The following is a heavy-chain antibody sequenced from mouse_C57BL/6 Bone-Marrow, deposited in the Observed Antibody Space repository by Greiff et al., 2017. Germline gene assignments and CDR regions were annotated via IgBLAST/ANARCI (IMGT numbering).Heavy chain of an antibody. V-gene: IGHV1-69*01. CDR2: IDPSDSYT. J-gene: IGHJ3*01. CDR1: GYTFTSYW. D-gene: IGHD1-1*02. Sequence: QVQLQQPGAELVMPGASVKLSCKASGYTFTSYWMHWVKQRPGQGLEWIGEIDPSDSYTNYNQKFKGKSTLTVDKSSSTAYMQRSSLTSEDSAFYYCAREVGGGFAYWGQGTLVTVSA. CDR3: AREVGGGFAY.